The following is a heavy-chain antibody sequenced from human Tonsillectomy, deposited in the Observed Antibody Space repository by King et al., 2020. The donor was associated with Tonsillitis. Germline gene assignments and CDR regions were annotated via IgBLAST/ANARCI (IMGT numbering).Heavy chain of an antibody. Sequence: VQLVESGGGVVQPGRSLRLSCAASGFTFSSYGMHWVRQAPGKGLEWVAVISYDGSNKYYADSVKGRFTISRDNSKNTLYLQMNSLRAEDTAVYYCAKDDFIAAAAYWGQGTLVTVSS. J-gene: IGHJ4*02. D-gene: IGHD6-13*01. CDR1: GFTFSSYG. V-gene: IGHV3-30*18. CDR2: ISYDGSNK. CDR3: AKDDFIAAAAY.